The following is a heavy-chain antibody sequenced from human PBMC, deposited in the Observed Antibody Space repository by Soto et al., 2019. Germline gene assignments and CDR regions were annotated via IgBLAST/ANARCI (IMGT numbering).Heavy chain of an antibody. CDR1: GFTFSSYG. CDR3: AKQIGHVLDY. CDR2: ISYDGSNK. J-gene: IGHJ4*02. Sequence: QVQLVESGGGVVQPGRSLRLSCAASGFTFSSYGMHWVRQAPGKGLEWVAVISYDGSNKYYADSVKGRFTISRDNSKNTLYLQMNSLRAEDTAVDYCAKQIGHVLDYWGQGTLVTVSS. V-gene: IGHV3-30*18. D-gene: IGHD2-8*02.